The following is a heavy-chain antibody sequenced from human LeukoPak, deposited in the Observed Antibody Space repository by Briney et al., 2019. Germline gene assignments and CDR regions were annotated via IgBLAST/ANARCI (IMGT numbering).Heavy chain of an antibody. Sequence: SETLSLTCTVSGGSISSSSYYWGWIRQPPGKGLEWIGSIYYSGSTYYNPSLKSRVTISVDTSKNQFSLKLSSVTAADTAVYYCARLPARLPIYYFDYWGQGTLVTVSS. D-gene: IGHD3-9*01. V-gene: IGHV4-39*01. CDR2: IYYSGST. CDR3: ARLPARLPIYYFDY. CDR1: GGSISSSSYY. J-gene: IGHJ4*02.